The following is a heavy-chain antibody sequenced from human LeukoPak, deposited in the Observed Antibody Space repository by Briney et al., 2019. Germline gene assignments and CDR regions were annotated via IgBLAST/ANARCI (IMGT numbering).Heavy chain of an antibody. D-gene: IGHD3-3*01. Sequence: LETLSLTCTVSGGSISSSSYYWGWIRQPPGKGLEWIGSSYYRGSTYYNPSLKSRVTISVDTSKNQFSLKLSSVTAADTAVYYCARQAPVLRFLEWLSTALVDYWGQGTLVTVSS. J-gene: IGHJ4*02. CDR3: ARQAPVLRFLEWLSTALVDY. CDR1: GGSISSSSYY. CDR2: SYYRGST. V-gene: IGHV4-39*01.